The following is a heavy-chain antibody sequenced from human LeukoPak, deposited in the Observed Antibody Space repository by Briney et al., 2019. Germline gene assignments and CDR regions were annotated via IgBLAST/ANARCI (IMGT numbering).Heavy chain of an antibody. CDR1: GFTFSSHW. Sequence: GGSLRLSCAASGFTFSSHWMHWVRQAPGKGLVWVSGISTDGSRPRYADSVNGRFTISRDSAKNTLYLQMNSLRAEDTAVYFCVRDGQGSTPLDYWGQGTLVTVSS. D-gene: IGHD2-15*01. CDR3: VRDGQGSTPLDY. J-gene: IGHJ4*02. V-gene: IGHV3-74*01. CDR2: ISTDGSRP.